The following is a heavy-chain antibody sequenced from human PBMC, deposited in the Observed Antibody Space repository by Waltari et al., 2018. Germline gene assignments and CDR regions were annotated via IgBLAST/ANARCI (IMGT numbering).Heavy chain of an antibody. D-gene: IGHD3-22*01. V-gene: IGHV3-20*04. CDR1: GFAFGDYG. CDR2: INWKGDKV. CDR3: ARGGDSSWPR. J-gene: IGHJ4*02. Sequence: VASGGGVIRPGGSRRLSCEASGFAFGDYGMSWVRQGPGKGLEWIAGINWKGDKVAYGDAVRGRFIISRDNAKNLLYLQMNTVGLDDTALYYCARGGDSSWPRWGQGTLVTVSA.